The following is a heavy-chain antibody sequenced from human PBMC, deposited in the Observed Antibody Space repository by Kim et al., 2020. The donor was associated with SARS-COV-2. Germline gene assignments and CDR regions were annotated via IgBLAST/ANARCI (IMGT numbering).Heavy chain of an antibody. CDR2: IKQDGSEK. CDR1: GFTFSSYW. CDR3: ARDHLEPASISSYSGYDWRDAFDI. J-gene: IGHJ3*02. V-gene: IGHV3-7*03. Sequence: GGSLRLSCAASGFTFSSYWMSWVRQAPGKGLEWVANIKQDGSEKYYVDSVKGRFTISRDNAKNSLYLQMNSLRAEDTAVYYCARDHLEPASISSYSGYDWRDAFDIWGQGTMVTVSS. D-gene: IGHD5-12*01.